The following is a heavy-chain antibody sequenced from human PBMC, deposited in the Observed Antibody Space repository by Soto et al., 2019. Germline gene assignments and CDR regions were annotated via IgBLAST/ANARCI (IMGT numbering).Heavy chain of an antibody. V-gene: IGHV1-18*01. CDR2: INTYNGMT. J-gene: IGHJ4*02. CDR1: GYTFINYH. Sequence: QVQLVQSGGEVKKPGASVTVSCKASGYTFINYHITWVRQAPGQGLEWMAWINTYNGMTDYAQRFQSRVTMTRDTSRRTANMEMTNPGSADTAVYLCEKSHRGGVDTDWGQGTLVTVSS. D-gene: IGHD5-18*01. CDR3: EKSHRGGVDTD.